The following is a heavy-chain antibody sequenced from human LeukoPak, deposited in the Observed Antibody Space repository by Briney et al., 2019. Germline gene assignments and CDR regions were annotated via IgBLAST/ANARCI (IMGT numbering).Heavy chain of an antibody. CDR3: ARDAMRGGDYDN. CDR1: GFSFSSCW. D-gene: IGHD3-16*01. V-gene: IGHV3-7*01. J-gene: IGHJ4*02. Sequence: GGSLRLSCVASGFSFSSCWMSWFRQAPGKGLEWVANIKEDGSEKHYADSARGRFTISRDNGKNSVYLQMDSLRVEDTSVYYCARDAMRGGDYDNWGQGTLVTVSS. CDR2: IKEDGSEK.